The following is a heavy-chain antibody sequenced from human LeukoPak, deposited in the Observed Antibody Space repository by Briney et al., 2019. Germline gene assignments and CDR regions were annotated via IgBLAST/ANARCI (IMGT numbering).Heavy chain of an antibody. D-gene: IGHD3-3*01. V-gene: IGHV4-34*01. Sequence: SETLSLTCAVYGGSFSGYYWSWIRQPPGKGLEWIGEINHSGSTNYNPSLKSRVTISVDTSKNQFSLKLNSVTAADTAIHYCASTDFWSGYYAFDIWGRGTMVTVSS. CDR3: ASTDFWSGYYAFDI. CDR1: GGSFSGYY. J-gene: IGHJ3*02. CDR2: INHSGST.